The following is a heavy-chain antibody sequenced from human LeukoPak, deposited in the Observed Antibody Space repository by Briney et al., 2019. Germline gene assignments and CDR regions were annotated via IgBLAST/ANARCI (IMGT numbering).Heavy chain of an antibody. CDR3: ARVMNYYDSSGPFDY. CDR2: ISYDGSNK. CDR1: GFTFSSYA. Sequence: GGSLRLSCAASGFTFSSYAMHWVRQAPGKGLEWVAVISYDGSNKYYADSVEGRFTISRDNSKNTLYLQMNSLRAEDTAVYYCARVMNYYDSSGPFDYWGQGTLVTVSS. V-gene: IGHV3-30-3*01. J-gene: IGHJ4*02. D-gene: IGHD3-22*01.